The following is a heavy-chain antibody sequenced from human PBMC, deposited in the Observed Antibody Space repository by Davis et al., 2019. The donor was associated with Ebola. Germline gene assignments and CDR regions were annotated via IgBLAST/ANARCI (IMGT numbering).Heavy chain of an antibody. CDR3: ARGDGYNYWIS. D-gene: IGHD5-24*01. CDR1: GFTVSSNY. V-gene: IGHV3-66*01. CDR2: FYIGGST. Sequence: GGSLRLSCAASGFTVSSNYMSWVRQAPGKGLEWVSVFYIGGSTYYADSVKGRFTISRDTSKNMLYLQMNGLRVEDTAVYYCARGDGYNYWISWGQGTLVTVSS. J-gene: IGHJ5*02.